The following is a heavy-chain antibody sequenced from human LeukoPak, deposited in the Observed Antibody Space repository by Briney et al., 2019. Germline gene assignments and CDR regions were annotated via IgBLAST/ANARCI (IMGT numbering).Heavy chain of an antibody. CDR2: ISYDGSNK. Sequence: PGRSLRLSCAAPGFTFSSYAMHWVRQAPGKGLEWVAVISYDGSNKDYADSVKGRFTVSRDNPKNTLYLQMSSLRVEDTAVYYCVRDLGGGCSGGTCYHFDHWGQGTLVTVSS. CDR1: GFTFSSYA. J-gene: IGHJ4*02. D-gene: IGHD2-15*01. V-gene: IGHV3-30*04. CDR3: VRDLGGGCSGGTCYHFDH.